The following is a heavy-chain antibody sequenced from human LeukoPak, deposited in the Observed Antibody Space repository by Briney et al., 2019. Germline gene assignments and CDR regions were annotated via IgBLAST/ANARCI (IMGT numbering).Heavy chain of an antibody. D-gene: IGHD3-9*01. CDR3: ARAYYDILTGPFFPDY. J-gene: IGHJ4*02. V-gene: IGHV3-23*01. Sequence: GGSLRLSCAASGFTFDDYAMHWVRQAPGKGLEWVSAISGSGGSTYYADSVKGRFTISRDNAKNSLYLQMNSLRAEDTAVYYCARAYYDILTGPFFPDYWGQGTLVTVSS. CDR1: GFTFDDYA. CDR2: ISGSGGST.